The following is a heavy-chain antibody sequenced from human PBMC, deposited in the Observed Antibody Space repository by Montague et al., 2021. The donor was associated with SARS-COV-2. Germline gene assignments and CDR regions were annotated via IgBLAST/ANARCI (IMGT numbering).Heavy chain of an antibody. Sequence: SETLSLTCAVYGGSFSDYFWTWIRQPPGKGLEWIGEINHRGTSNYNPSLKSRVSISVDTSKNQFSLCLGSVTAADTAVYYCARGRQHFNMIVVVMTGGEYYFEYWGQGTLVTVSS. J-gene: IGHJ4*02. D-gene: IGHD3-22*01. CDR3: ARGRQHFNMIVVVMTGGEYYFEY. CDR1: GGSFSDYF. V-gene: IGHV4-34*01. CDR2: INHRGTS.